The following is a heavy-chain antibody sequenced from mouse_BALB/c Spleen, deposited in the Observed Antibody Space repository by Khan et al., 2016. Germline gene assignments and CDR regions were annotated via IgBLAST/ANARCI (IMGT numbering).Heavy chain of an antibody. V-gene: IGHV4-1*02. CDR2: INPDSSTI. J-gene: IGHJ3*01. CDR1: GFDFSRYW. Sequence: EGKRRESGGGLVQPGGSLKLSCAASGFDFSRYWMSWVRQAPGKGLEWIGEINPDSSTINYTPSLKDKFIISRDNAKNTLYLQMSKVRSEDTALXYCARAGYYGYLAYWGQGTLVTVSA. CDR3: ARAGYYGYLAY. D-gene: IGHD1-1*01.